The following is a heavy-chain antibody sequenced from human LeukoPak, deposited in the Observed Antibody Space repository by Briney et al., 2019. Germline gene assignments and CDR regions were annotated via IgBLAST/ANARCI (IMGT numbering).Heavy chain of an antibody. J-gene: IGHJ5*02. CDR2: VYISGFT. D-gene: IGHD4-23*01. Sequence: PSETLSLTCTVSGGSISSGDYEWSWIRQPAGRGLEWIGRVYISGFTNYNPSLKSRVTISVDTSRNQFSLKLCSVTAADTAVYYCARDHEGGNYGGNSNWFDPWGQGTLVTVSS. CDR1: GGSISSGDYE. CDR3: ARDHEGGNYGGNSNWFDP. V-gene: IGHV4-61*02.